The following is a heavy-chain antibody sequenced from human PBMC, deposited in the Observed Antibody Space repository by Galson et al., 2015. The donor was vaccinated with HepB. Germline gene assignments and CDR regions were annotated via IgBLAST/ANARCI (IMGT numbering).Heavy chain of an antibody. CDR3: ARVVVAAAGSGRNWFDP. D-gene: IGHD6-13*01. CDR1: GFTFSDYY. CDR2: ISSSSSYT. J-gene: IGHJ5*02. V-gene: IGHV3-11*05. Sequence: SLRLSCAASGFTFSDYYMSWIRQAPGKGLEWVSYISSSSSYTNYADSVKGRFTISRDNAKNSLYLQMNSLRAEDTAVYYCARVVVAAAGSGRNWFDPWGQGTLVTVSS.